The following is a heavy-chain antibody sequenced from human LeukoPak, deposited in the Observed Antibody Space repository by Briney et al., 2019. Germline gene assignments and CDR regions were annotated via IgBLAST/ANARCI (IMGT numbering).Heavy chain of an antibody. J-gene: IGHJ6*02. CDR1: GFTFSSYG. V-gene: IGHV3-33*01. D-gene: IGHD1-26*01. CDR3: ARDGSGSYYYYYYYGMDV. CDR2: IWYDGSNK. Sequence: GVSLRLSCAASGFTFSSYGMHWVRQAPGKGLEWVAVIWYDGSNKYYADSVKGRFTISRDNSKNTLYLQMNSLRAEDTAVYYCARDGSGSYYYYYYYGMDVWGQGTTVTVSS.